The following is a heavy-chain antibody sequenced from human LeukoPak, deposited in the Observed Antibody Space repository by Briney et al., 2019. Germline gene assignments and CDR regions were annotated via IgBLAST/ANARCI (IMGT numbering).Heavy chain of an antibody. J-gene: IGHJ6*02. CDR2: ISYDGSNK. Sequence: GGSLRLSCAASGFTFSSYAMHWVRQAPGKGLEWVAVISYDGSNKYYADSVKGRFTISRDNSKNTLYLQMNSLRAEDTAVYYCARGKDSSGWDYYYGVDVWGQGTTVTVSS. CDR1: GFTFSSYA. V-gene: IGHV3-30-3*01. D-gene: IGHD6-19*01. CDR3: ARGKDSSGWDYYYGVDV.